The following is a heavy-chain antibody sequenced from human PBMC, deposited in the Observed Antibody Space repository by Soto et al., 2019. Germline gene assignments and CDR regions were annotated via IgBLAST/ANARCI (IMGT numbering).Heavy chain of an antibody. J-gene: IGHJ3*02. V-gene: IGHV4-30-4*01. CDR1: GGSISSGDYY. Sequence: QVQLQESGPGLVKPSQTLSLTCTVSGGSISSGDYYWSWIRQPPGKGLEWIGYIYYSGSTYYNPSLKSRVTISVATSKNQFSLKLSSVTAADTAVYYCARRVPSNYYDSSGLDAFDIWGQGTMVTVSS. CDR2: IYYSGST. CDR3: ARRVPSNYYDSSGLDAFDI. D-gene: IGHD3-22*01.